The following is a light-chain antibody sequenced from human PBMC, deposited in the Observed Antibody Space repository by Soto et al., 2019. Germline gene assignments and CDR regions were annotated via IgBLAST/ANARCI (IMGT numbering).Light chain of an antibody. Sequence: QSALTQPPSASGSPGQSITISCTGTSSDVNDYKYVSWYKQQPGKAPKALIYEVSNYPAGVSKLFSGSRSRNTASLIISGLQADDDAVYYCSSYIEGSTLVFGTGTKLDVL. CDR3: SSYIEGSTLV. CDR1: SSDVNDYKY. CDR2: EVS. J-gene: IGLJ1*01. V-gene: IGLV2-14*01.